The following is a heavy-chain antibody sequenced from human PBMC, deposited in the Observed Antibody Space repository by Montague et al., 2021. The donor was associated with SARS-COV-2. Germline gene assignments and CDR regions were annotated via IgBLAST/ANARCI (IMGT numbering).Heavy chain of an antibody. CDR2: LYTGDRI. CDR1: GFTVSSNY. D-gene: IGHD2-2*01. V-gene: IGHV3-53*04. Sequence: SLRLSCAASGFTVSSNYMSWVRQAPGKGLEWVSVLYTGDRIYYADSVKGRFTISRHNSKNTLYLQMNSLRTEDTAIYYCAMMPDFDYWGQGTLVTVSS. CDR3: AMMPDFDY. J-gene: IGHJ4*02.